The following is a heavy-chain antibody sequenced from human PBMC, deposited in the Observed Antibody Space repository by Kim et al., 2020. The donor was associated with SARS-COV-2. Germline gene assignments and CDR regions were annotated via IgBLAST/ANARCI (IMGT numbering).Heavy chain of an antibody. CDR3: ARDPHRGGDYDY. CDR2: K. Sequence: KYCVDSVEGRFTISRDNAKNSLYLQMNSLRAEDTAVYYCARDPHRGGDYDYWGQGTLVTVSS. V-gene: IGHV3-7*03. J-gene: IGHJ4*02. D-gene: IGHD4-17*01.